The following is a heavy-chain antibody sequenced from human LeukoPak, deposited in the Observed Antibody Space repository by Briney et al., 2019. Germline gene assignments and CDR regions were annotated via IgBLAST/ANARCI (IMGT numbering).Heavy chain of an antibody. Sequence: GGSLRLSCAASGFTFNNYWLSWVRQAPGKGLEWVANIKQDGSDKNYVDSVKGRFTISRDNAKNSLYLQTDSLRVEDSAVYYCVRSSRSSSPGYWGQGTLVTVSS. D-gene: IGHD6-13*01. J-gene: IGHJ4*02. CDR1: GFTFNNYW. V-gene: IGHV3-7*01. CDR3: VRSSRSSSPGY. CDR2: IKQDGSDK.